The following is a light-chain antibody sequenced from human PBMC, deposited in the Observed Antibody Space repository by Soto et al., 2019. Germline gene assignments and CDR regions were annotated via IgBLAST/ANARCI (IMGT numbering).Light chain of an antibody. Sequence: EIVLTQSPGTLSLSPGERATLSCRASQSVSSSYLAWYQQKPGQAPRLLIYGASSRATGIPDTFSGSGSGTDFTLTNRRLEPEDFAVYYCQQYGSSPWTFGQGTKVEIK. CDR3: QQYGSSPWT. J-gene: IGKJ1*01. CDR2: GAS. CDR1: QSVSSSY. V-gene: IGKV3-20*01.